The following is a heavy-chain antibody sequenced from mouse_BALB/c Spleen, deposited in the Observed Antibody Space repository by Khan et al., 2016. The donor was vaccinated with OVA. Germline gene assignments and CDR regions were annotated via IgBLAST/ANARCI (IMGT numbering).Heavy chain of an antibody. J-gene: IGHJ1*01. D-gene: IGHD1-2*01. Sequence: QVQLQQSGAELVKPGASVKLSCKASGYTFTSYDINWVRQRPEQGLEWIGWIFPGDDSTKYNEKFKGKATLTSDKSSSTAYMQLSRLTSEDSAVYSCARHYYVGILYWYFDVWGAGTTVTVSS. CDR1: GYTFTSYD. V-gene: IGHV1S56*01. CDR3: ARHYYVGILYWYFDV. CDR2: IFPGDDST.